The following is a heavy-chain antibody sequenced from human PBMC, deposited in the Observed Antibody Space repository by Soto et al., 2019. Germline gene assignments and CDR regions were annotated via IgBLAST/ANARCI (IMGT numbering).Heavy chain of an antibody. Sequence: SETLSLTCTVSGDSITSNSYFWAWIRQPPGKGLDWIGSIYYSGTTYYNPSLKSRVTISVDRSKNQFSLKLSSVTAADTAVYYCARHFSVDYFDYWGQGALVTVSS. CDR2: IYYSGTT. CDR1: GDSITSNSYF. CDR3: ARHFSVDYFDY. V-gene: IGHV4-39*01. J-gene: IGHJ4*02.